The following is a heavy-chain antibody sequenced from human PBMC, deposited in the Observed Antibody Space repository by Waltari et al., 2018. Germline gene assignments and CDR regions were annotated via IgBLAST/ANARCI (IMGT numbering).Heavy chain of an antibody. CDR3: ARGGYCTNGVCYGWFDP. J-gene: IGHJ5*02. CDR2: IHHSGST. Sequence: QVQLQESGPGLVKPSETLSLTCAVSGYTISSGYYWGWIRQPPGKGLEWIGSIHHSGSTYHSPSLKSRVTIPVDPSKNHFSLKLSSVTAADTAVYYCARGGYCTNGVCYGWFDPWGQGTLVTVSS. D-gene: IGHD2-8*01. CDR1: GYTISSGYY. V-gene: IGHV4-38-2*01.